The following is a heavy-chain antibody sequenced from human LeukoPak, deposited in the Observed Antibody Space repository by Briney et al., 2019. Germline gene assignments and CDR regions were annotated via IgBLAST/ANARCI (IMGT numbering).Heavy chain of an antibody. J-gene: IGHJ4*02. CDR2: IFPDDSDT. V-gene: IGHV5-51*01. CDR1: EFSFNRYW. Sequence: GESLKISCKASEFSFNRYWIAWVRQMPGKGLEWMGVIFPDDSDTRYSPSFQGQVTISADKSISTAYLQWSSLKASDTAMYYCARAGDSYGYSLFDYWGQGTLVTVSS. CDR3: ARAGDSYGYSLFDY. D-gene: IGHD5-18*01.